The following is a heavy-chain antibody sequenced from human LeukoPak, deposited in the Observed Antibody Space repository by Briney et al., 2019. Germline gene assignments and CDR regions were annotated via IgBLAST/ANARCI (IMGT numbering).Heavy chain of an antibody. CDR2: ITGGSPFT. CDR3: VARYNSSPDH. Sequence: GGSLRLPCAASGFTFRSYDLSWVRQAPGKGLEWVSLITGGSPFTYYADSVKGRFTISRDNSKSTMYMQMNSLRGEDTALYYCVARYNSSPDHWGQGTLVTVSS. CDR1: GFTFRSYD. D-gene: IGHD6-13*01. J-gene: IGHJ4*02. V-gene: IGHV3-23*01.